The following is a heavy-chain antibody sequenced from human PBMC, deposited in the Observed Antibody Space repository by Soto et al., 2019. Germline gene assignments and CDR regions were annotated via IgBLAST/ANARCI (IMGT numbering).Heavy chain of an antibody. CDR3: ARDMVRGVNGMDV. Sequence: TLSLTCTVSGGSISSYYWSWIRQPPGKGLEWIGYIYYSGSTNYNPSLKSRVTISVDTSKNQFSLKLSSVTAADTAVYYCARDMVRGVNGMDVWGQGTTVTVSS. D-gene: IGHD3-10*01. J-gene: IGHJ6*02. CDR1: GGSISSYY. V-gene: IGHV4-59*01. CDR2: IYYSGST.